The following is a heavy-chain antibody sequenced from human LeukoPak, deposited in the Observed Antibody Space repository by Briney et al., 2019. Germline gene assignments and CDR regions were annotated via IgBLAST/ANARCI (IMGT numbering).Heavy chain of an antibody. V-gene: IGHV1-2*02. Sequence: ASVKVSCKASGYTFTGYHIHWVRQAPGQGLEWMEWINPNSGGTNYAQKFQGRVTMTRDTSISTAYMELSRLRSDDTAVYYCAKIRQLLYDGAFDYWGQGTLVTVSS. J-gene: IGHJ4*02. CDR2: INPNSGGT. D-gene: IGHD2-2*02. CDR1: GYTFTGYH. CDR3: AKIRQLLYDGAFDY.